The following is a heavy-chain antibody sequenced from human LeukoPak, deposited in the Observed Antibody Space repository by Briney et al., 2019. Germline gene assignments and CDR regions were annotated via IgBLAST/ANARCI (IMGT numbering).Heavy chain of an antibody. V-gene: IGHV4-39*07. CDR3: AGDPTFGAVQH. CDR2: IYYSGST. D-gene: IGHD3-3*01. Sequence: SETLSLTCTVSGVSISTISHYWAWIRQPPGKGLEWIGTIYYSGSTYFNPSLKSRVTISLDTSKNHFSLKLSSVTAADTAVYYCAGDPTFGAVQHWGQGTLVTVSS. CDR1: GVSISTISHY. J-gene: IGHJ4*02.